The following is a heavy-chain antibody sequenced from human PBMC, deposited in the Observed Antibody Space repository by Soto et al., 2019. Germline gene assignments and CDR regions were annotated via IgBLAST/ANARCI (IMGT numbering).Heavy chain of an antibody. CDR3: GGYSGDWIWS. V-gene: IGHV3-64*01. CDR1: GCTFSSYS. Sequence: EVQLVESGGGLVQPGGSLRLSCAASGCTFSSYSMHWVRQAPGKGLEYVSAISSNGGTTSYANSVKGRFTISRDNSKNMLYLQMGSLRVEEMAVYYGGGYSGDWIWSWAQGTLVTVSS. J-gene: IGHJ5*02. D-gene: IGHD2-21*02. CDR2: ISSNGGTT.